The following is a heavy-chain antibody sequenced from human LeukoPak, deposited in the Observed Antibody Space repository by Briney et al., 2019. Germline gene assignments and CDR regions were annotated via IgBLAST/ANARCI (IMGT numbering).Heavy chain of an antibody. CDR1: GGSISSDRFY. D-gene: IGHD3-16*01. J-gene: IGHJ4*02. V-gene: IGHV4-61*02. CDR3: ARVPDWTYVPDY. Sequence: SETLSLTYTVSGGSISSDRFYWTWVRQPAGKGLEWIGRIKSSNTNYNPSLKSRVSISLDTSTNQFSLKLSSLTAADTAVYYCARVPDWTYVPDYWGQGILVTVSS. CDR2: IKSSNT.